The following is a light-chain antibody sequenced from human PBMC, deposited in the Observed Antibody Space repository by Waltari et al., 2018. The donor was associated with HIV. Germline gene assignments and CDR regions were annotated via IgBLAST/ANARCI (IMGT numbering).Light chain of an antibody. CDR1: QNVITN. V-gene: IGKV3-15*01. CDR2: GAS. CDR3: QQYNQWPRT. J-gene: IGKJ1*01. Sequence: EIVLTQSPATPSVSPGERVTLSCRASQNVITNLAWYQQTPGQPPRLLIYGASSRATGIPARFSGGGSGTEFTLTINSLQSEDFTFYYCQQYNQWPRTFGQGTKV.